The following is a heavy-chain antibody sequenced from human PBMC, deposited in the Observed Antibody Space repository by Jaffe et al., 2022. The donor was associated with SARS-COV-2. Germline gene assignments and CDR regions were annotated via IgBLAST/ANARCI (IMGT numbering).Heavy chain of an antibody. Sequence: QVQLVESGGGVVQPGRSLTLSCAASGFTFSSYGLHWVRQAPGKGLEWVANIWYDGANKYYGDSVKGRFTISRDNSRNTLYLQMNSLTAEDTAVYYCARWIEYGSGKDAFDVWGQGTMVIVSS. V-gene: IGHV3-33*01. CDR2: IWYDGANK. D-gene: IGHD3-10*01. CDR1: GFTFSSYG. CDR3: ARWIEYGSGKDAFDV. J-gene: IGHJ3*01.